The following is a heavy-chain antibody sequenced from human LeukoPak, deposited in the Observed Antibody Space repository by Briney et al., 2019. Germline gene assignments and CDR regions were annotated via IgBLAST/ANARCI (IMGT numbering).Heavy chain of an antibody. V-gene: IGHV1-18*01. CDR1: GYTFTSYG. J-gene: IGHJ6*01. CDR2: ISAYNGNT. CDR3: ARPSFHCSSTSCYTGYGMDV. D-gene: IGHD2-2*02. Sequence: GASVTVSFKASGYTFTSYGISWVRQAPGQGLEWMGWISAYNGNTNYAQKLQGRVTMTTDTSTSTAYMQLRSMRSDDTAVYYCARPSFHCSSTSCYTGYGMDVWGQGATVTVSS.